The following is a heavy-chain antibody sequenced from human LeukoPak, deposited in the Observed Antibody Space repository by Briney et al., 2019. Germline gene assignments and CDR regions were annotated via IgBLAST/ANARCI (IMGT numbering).Heavy chain of an antibody. D-gene: IGHD5-12*01. CDR1: GFPFGSHG. CDR3: ARGPSGYHNT. V-gene: IGHV3-66*01. J-gene: IGHJ4*02. Sequence: GGSLRLSCAASGFPFGSHGMTWVRQAPGKGLEWVSLNSGGSTYYADSVKGRFTISRDNSKNTLYLQMNSLRAEDTAVYYCARGPSGYHNTGGQGTLVTVSS. CDR2: NSGGST.